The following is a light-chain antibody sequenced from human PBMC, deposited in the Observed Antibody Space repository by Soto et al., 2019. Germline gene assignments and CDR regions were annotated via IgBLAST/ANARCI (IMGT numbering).Light chain of an antibody. J-gene: IGKJ1*01. CDR1: QNVGNN. Sequence: EIVMTQSPVTLSVSPGERATLSCRASQNVGNNLVWYQQKPGQAPRLLIYGASTRAAGIPDRFSGSGSGTEFTLTISGLQSDDFAVYYCQQFNNWPPWTFGQGTKVDIK. CDR2: GAS. CDR3: QQFNNWPPWT. V-gene: IGKV3-15*01.